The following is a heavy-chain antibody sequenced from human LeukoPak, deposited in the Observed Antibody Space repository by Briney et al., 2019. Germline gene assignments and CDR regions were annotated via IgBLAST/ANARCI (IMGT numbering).Heavy chain of an antibody. CDR3: ARHPTAAPFVPHYIDV. CDR2: IYYSGST. D-gene: IGHD6-13*01. CDR1: GGSISSYY. Sequence: SETLSLTCTVSGGSISSYYWSWIRQPPGKGLEWIGYIYYSGSTNYNPSLKSRVTISVDTSKNQFSLKLSSVTAADTAVYYCARHPTAAPFVPHYIDVWGKGTTVTVSS. J-gene: IGHJ6*03. V-gene: IGHV4-59*08.